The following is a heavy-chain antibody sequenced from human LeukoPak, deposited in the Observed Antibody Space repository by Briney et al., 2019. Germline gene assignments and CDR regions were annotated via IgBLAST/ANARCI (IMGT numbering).Heavy chain of an antibody. D-gene: IGHD2/OR15-2a*01. CDR3: ARGFYGLFDY. V-gene: IGHV3-11*01. CDR2: ISSSGSTI. J-gene: IGHJ4*02. CDR1: GFSFCDYY. Sequence: PGGCLRVSCAASGFSFCDYYMCSICEALGEGLEWVSYISSSGSTIYYADSVKGRFTISRENAKNSLYLQMNSLRAEDTAVYYCARGFYGLFDYWGQGTLVTVSS.